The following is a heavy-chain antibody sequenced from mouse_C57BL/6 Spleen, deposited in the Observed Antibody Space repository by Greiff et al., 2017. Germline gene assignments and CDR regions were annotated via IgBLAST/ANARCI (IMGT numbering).Heavy chain of an antibody. V-gene: IGHV1-82*01. D-gene: IGHD2-10*02. CDR1: GYAFSSSW. Sequence: VQLKQSGPELVKPGASVKISCKASGYAFSSSWMNWVKQRPGKGLEWIGRIYPGDGDTNYNGKFKGKATLTADKSSSTAYMQLSSLTSEDSAVYFCAGYGNPYYYAMDYWGQGTSVTVSS. J-gene: IGHJ4*01. CDR2: IYPGDGDT. CDR3: AGYGNPYYYAMDY.